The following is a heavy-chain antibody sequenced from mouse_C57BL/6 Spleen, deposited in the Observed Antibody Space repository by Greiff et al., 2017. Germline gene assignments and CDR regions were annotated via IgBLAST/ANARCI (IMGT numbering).Heavy chain of an antibody. CDR1: GYAFTNYL. V-gene: IGHV1-54*01. CDR2: INPGRGGT. D-gene: IGHD2-3*01. Sequence: VKLQQSGAELVRPGTSVKVSCKASGYAFTNYLIEWVKQRPGQGLEWIGVINPGRGGTNYNEQFKGKATLTADKSSSPAYMQLSSLTSEDSAVYFCARCIYDGYSYYYAMDYWGQGTSVTVSS. CDR3: ARCIYDGYSYYYAMDY. J-gene: IGHJ4*01.